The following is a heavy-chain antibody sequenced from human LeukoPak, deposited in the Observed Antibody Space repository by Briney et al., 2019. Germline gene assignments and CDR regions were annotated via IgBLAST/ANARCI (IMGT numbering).Heavy chain of an antibody. D-gene: IGHD6-13*01. CDR2: IYYGGST. CDR1: GGSISSGGYY. CDR3: ARERSRAGHFDY. J-gene: IGHJ4*02. V-gene: IGHV4-31*03. Sequence: SETLSLTCTVSGGSISSGGYYWSWIRQHPGKGLEWIGYIYYGGSTYYNPSLKSRVTISVDTSKNQFSLKLSSVTAADTAVYYCARERSRAGHFDYWGQGTLVTVSS.